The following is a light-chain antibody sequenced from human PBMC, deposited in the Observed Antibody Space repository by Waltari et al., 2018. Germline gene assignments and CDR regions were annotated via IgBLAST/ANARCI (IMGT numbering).Light chain of an antibody. Sequence: IQLTQSPSSLSASVGDRVTITCRSSPGIRTYLAWYQQKPGEAPKLLIYAASTLQSGVPSRFSGSGSGTDFTLTISSLQPEDFATYYCQQLYTYPYTFGQGTKLEIK. CDR1: PGIRTY. J-gene: IGKJ2*01. CDR3: QQLYTYPYT. CDR2: AAS. V-gene: IGKV1-9*01.